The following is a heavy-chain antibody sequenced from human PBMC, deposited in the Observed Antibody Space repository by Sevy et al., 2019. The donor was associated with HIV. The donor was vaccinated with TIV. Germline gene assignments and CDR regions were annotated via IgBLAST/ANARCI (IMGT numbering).Heavy chain of an antibody. V-gene: IGHV3-49*03. J-gene: IGHJ4*02. CDR3: TRSFSVTWYPHY. CDR1: GFTFGDYA. D-gene: IGHD6-13*01. Sequence: GGSLRLSCTTSGFTFGDYAMGWFRQAPGKGLEWVGFIITTASGGTTDYAAYVKGTFIISRDDSKSMAYLQMNILKTEDKAVYYCTRSFSVTWYPHYWGQGTLVTVSS. CDR2: IITTASGGTT.